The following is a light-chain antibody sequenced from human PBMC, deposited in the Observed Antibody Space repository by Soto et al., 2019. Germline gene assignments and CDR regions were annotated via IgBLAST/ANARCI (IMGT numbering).Light chain of an antibody. CDR2: GAS. CDR1: QSVSSTF. J-gene: IGKJ2*01. CDR3: QQFGGSPLYT. V-gene: IGKV3-20*01. Sequence: ENVLTQSPGTLSLSPGERATLSCRASQSVSSTFLAWYQQKPGQAPRLLIYGASSRATGIPDRFRGSGSGTDFTLTISRLEPEDFAVYYCQQFGGSPLYTFGQGTKLEIK.